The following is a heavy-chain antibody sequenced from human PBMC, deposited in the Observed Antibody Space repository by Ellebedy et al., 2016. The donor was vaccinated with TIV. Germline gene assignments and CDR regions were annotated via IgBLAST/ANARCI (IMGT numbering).Heavy chain of an antibody. CDR1: GGTFSSYA. Sequence: AASVKVSCKASGGTFSSYAITWVRQAPGQGLEWMGRIIPILGIANYAQKFQGRVTITADKSTSTAYMDLSSLRSEDTAVYYCAKGGRIQLTDVWGQGTTVIVSS. CDR2: IIPILGIA. CDR3: AKGGRIQLTDV. D-gene: IGHD5-18*01. J-gene: IGHJ6*02. V-gene: IGHV1-69*04.